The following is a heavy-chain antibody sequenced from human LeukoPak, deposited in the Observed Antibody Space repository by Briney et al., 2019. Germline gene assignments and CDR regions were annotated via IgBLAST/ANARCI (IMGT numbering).Heavy chain of an antibody. Sequence: SETLSLTCTVSGGSISSGSYYWSWIRQPAGKGLEWIGRIYTSGSTNYNPSLKSRVTISVDTSKNQFSLKLSSVTAADTAVYYCASAYYYGSGSYSHYYYYYMDVWGKGTTVTISS. V-gene: IGHV4-61*02. D-gene: IGHD3-10*01. CDR1: GGSISSGSYY. J-gene: IGHJ6*03. CDR3: ASAYYYGSGSYSHYYYYYMDV. CDR2: IYTSGST.